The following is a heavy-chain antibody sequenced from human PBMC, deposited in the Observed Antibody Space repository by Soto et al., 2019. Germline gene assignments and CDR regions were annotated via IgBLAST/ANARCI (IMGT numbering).Heavy chain of an antibody. Sequence: QVQLVQSGAEVKKPGASVRVSCKASGYTFTKFDINWVRQATGQGLEWMGWMNTNSGNTGYAQKLQGRVTMTRNTSIPTAYMELSTLRSEDTAVYYCVRGDYGDYSHWFDPWGQGTLVTVSS. V-gene: IGHV1-8*01. CDR1: GYTFTKFD. CDR2: MNTNSGNT. CDR3: VRGDYGDYSHWFDP. J-gene: IGHJ5*02. D-gene: IGHD4-17*01.